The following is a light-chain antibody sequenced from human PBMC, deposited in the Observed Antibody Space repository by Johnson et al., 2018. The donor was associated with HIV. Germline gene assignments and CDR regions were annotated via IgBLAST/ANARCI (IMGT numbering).Light chain of an antibody. Sequence: QSVLTQPPSVSAAPGQKVTISCSGSSSNIGNNYVSWYQQLPGTAPKLLIYENTKRPSGIPDRFSGSKSGTSATLDITGLQTGDEADYYCGTWDSSLSAYVVGTGTRVTVL. CDR2: ENT. J-gene: IGLJ1*01. CDR1: SSNIGNNY. V-gene: IGLV1-51*02. CDR3: GTWDSSLSAYV.